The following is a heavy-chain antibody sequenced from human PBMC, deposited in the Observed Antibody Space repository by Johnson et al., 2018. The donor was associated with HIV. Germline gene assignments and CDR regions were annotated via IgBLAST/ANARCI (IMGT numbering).Heavy chain of an antibody. CDR1: GHTFSGSA. CDR3: TTDVVPAAKGPVVVGVAFDI. J-gene: IGHJ3*02. D-gene: IGHD2-2*01. V-gene: IGHV3-73*01. Sequence: VQLVESGGGLVQPGGSLKLSCGASGHTFSGSALHWVRQPSGKGLEWVGHIRGEANNYATGYAASPKGRFTISRDDSKNTAYPQMHSLKTEDTAVYYCTTDVVPAAKGPVVVGVAFDIWGPWTMGTVPS. CDR2: IRGEANNYAT.